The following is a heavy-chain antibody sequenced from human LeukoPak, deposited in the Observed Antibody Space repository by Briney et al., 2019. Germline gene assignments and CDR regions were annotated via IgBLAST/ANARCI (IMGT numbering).Heavy chain of an antibody. CDR1: GFTFSTYW. D-gene: IGHD5/OR15-5a*01. CDR2: IKRDGSVK. J-gene: IGHJ6*02. Sequence: GGSLRLSCAASGFTFSTYWMSWVRQTPEKGLEFVANIKRDGSVKNYMDSLKGRSTISRDNARESLYLEINSLRADDTAVYYCARSWLVYYWYYGMDVWGQGTTVTVSS. V-gene: IGHV3-7*01. CDR3: ARSWLVYYWYYGMDV.